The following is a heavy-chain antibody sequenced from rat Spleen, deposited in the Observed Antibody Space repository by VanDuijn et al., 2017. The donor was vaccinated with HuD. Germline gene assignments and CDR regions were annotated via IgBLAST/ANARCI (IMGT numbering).Heavy chain of an antibody. CDR2: ISYEGRGT. J-gene: IGHJ1*01. D-gene: IGHD1-12*03. Sequence: EVQLVESGGGLVQPGGSLKLSCAASGFTFSDYYMAWVRQAPKKGLEWVASISYEGRGTYYGGSVKGRFTISRDNAKSTLYLQMNSLRSEDTATHYCTRHAYYDGYYHWYFDFWGPGTMVTVSS. V-gene: IGHV5-22*01. CDR3: TRHAYYDGYYHWYFDF. CDR1: GFTFSDYY.